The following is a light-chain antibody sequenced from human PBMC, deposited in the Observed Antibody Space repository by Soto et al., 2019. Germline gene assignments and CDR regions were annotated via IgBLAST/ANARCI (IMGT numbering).Light chain of an antibody. V-gene: IGLV2-14*03. CDR2: EVS. CDR3: TSYTSSSTRV. J-gene: IGLJ1*01. Sequence: QSVLTQPASVSGSPGQSITISCTGTSSDVGAYDFVSWYQQHPDKAPKLMIYEVSNRPSGVSNRFSGSKSVNTATLTISGLQAEDEAVYYCTSYTSSSTRVFGTGTKVT. CDR1: SSDVGAYDF.